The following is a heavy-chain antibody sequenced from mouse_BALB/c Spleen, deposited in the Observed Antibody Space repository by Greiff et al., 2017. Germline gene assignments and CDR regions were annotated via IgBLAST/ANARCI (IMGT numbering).Heavy chain of an antibody. J-gene: IGHJ4*01. CDR3: ALTTATEVDAMDY. V-gene: IGHV14-3*02. CDR1: GFNIKDTY. Sequence: VQLQQSGAELVKPGASVKLSCTASGFNIKDTYMHWVKQRPEQGLEWIGRIDPANGNTKYDPKFQGKATITADTSSNTAYLQLSSLTSEDTAVYYCALTTATEVDAMDYWGQGTSVTVSS. D-gene: IGHD1-2*01. CDR2: IDPANGNT.